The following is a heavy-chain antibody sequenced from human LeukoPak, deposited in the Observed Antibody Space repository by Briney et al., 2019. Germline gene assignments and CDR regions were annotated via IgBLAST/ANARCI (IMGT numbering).Heavy chain of an antibody. J-gene: IGHJ4*02. V-gene: IGHV1-2*02. Sequence: ASVKVSCKASGYTFTGYYMHWVRQAPGQGLEWMGWINPNSGGTNSAQKFQGRVTMTSDTSIGTAYMVLNRLRTDDTAVYYCATRLRGYSYCWWDYWGQGTLVTVSS. D-gene: IGHD5-18*01. CDR2: INPNSGGT. CDR1: GYTFTGYY. CDR3: ATRLRGYSYCWWDY.